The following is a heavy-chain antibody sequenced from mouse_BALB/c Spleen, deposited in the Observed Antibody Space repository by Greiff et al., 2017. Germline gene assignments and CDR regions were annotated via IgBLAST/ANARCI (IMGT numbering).Heavy chain of an antibody. J-gene: IGHJ4*01. Sequence: EVHLVESGGGLVKPGGSLKLSCAASGFTFSSYAMSWVRQTPEKRLEWVASISSGGSTYYPDSVKVRFTISRDNARNILYLQMSSLRSEDTAMYYCAREGSSYYYYAMDYWGQGTSVTVSS. CDR3: AREGSSYYYYAMDY. D-gene: IGHD1-1*01. CDR2: ISSGGST. V-gene: IGHV5-6-5*01. CDR1: GFTFSSYA.